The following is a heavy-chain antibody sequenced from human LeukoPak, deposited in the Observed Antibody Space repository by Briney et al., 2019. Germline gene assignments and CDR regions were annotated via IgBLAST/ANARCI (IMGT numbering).Heavy chain of an antibody. CDR3: AREVGSSWVYYYYYMDV. J-gene: IGHJ6*03. D-gene: IGHD6-13*01. Sequence: PGGSLRLSCAASGFTFSSYGMSWVRQAPGKGLEWVSAISGSGGSTYYADSVKGRFTISRDNAKNSLYLQMNSLRAEDTAVYYCAREVGSSWVYYYYYMDVWGKGTTVTVSS. V-gene: IGHV3-23*01. CDR1: GFTFSSYG. CDR2: ISGSGGST.